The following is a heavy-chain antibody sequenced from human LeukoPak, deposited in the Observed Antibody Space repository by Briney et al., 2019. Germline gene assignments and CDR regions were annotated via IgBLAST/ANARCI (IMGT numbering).Heavy chain of an antibody. J-gene: IGHJ4*02. V-gene: IGHV3-33*01. D-gene: IGHD3-22*01. CDR2: IWYDASGQ. CDR3: ARDSLYDYNGYYHYFDY. Sequence: GGSLRLSCAASGFSFSTFGMHWVRQAPGKGLEWVAMIWYDASGQHYADSVKGRFTISRDTSKNTLYLQMNSPRAEDTAVYFCARDSLYDYNGYYHYFDYWGQGTLVAVSS. CDR1: GFSFSTFG.